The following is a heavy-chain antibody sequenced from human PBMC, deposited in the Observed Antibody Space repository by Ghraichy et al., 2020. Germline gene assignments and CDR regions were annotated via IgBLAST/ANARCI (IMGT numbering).Heavy chain of an antibody. D-gene: IGHD6-13*01. CDR3: VKVAAAGTVYYGMDV. CDR2: IWYDGSNK. V-gene: IGHV3-33*08. Sequence: RLSCAASGFTFSSYGMHWVRQAPGKGLEWVAVIWYDGSNKYYADSVKGRFTISRDNSKNTLYLQMNSLRAEDTAVYYCVKVAAAGTVYYGMDVWGQGTTVTVSS. J-gene: IGHJ6*02. CDR1: GFTFSSYG.